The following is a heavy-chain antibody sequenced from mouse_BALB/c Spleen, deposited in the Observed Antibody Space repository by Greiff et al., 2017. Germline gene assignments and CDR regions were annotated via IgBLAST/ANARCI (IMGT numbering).Heavy chain of an antibody. CDR2: IDPENGDT. Sequence: EVKLQESGAELVRSGASVKLSCTASGFNIKDYYMHWVKQRPEQGLEWIGWIDPENGDTEYAPKFQGKATMTADTSSNTAYLQLSSLTSEDTAVYYCKGGGAMDYWGQGTSVTVSS. CDR3: KGGGAMDY. D-gene: IGHD1-1*02. CDR1: GFNIKDYY. J-gene: IGHJ4*01. V-gene: IGHV14-4*02.